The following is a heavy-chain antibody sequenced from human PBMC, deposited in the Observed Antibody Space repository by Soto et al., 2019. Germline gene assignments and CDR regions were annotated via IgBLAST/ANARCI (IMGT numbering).Heavy chain of an antibody. V-gene: IGHV1-69*02. CDR1: GGTFSSYT. J-gene: IGHJ6*03. Sequence: ASVKVSCKASGGTFSSYTISWVRQAPGQGLEWMGRIIPILGIANYAQKFQGRVTITADKSTSTAYMELSSLRSEDTAVYYCARGSIAALTSDYYYYYMDVWGKGTTVTVSS. CDR2: IIPILGIA. CDR3: ARGSIAALTSDYYYYYMDV. D-gene: IGHD6-6*01.